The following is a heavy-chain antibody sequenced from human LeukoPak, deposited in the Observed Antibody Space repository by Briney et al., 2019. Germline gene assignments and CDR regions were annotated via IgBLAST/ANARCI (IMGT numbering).Heavy chain of an antibody. V-gene: IGHV3-21*01. CDR2: ISSSSSYI. CDR1: GFTFSSYS. J-gene: IGHJ6*02. CDR3: AREYDFWSGYYTPVDV. D-gene: IGHD3-3*01. Sequence: PGGSLRLSCAASGFTFSSYSMNWVRQPPGKGLEWVTSISSSSSYIYYADSVKGRFTISRDNAKNSLYLQMNSLRAEDTAVYYCAREYDFWSGYYTPVDVWGQGTTVTVSS.